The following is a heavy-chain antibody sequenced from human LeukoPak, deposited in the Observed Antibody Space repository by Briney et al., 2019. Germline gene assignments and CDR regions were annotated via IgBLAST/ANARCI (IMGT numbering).Heavy chain of an antibody. CDR2: INQDASVR. CDR1: GFSFSTYW. CDR3: ARDPGSSSFDL. V-gene: IGHV3-7*01. J-gene: IGHJ4*02. D-gene: IGHD6-13*01. Sequence: QSGGSLRLSCAASGFSFSTYWMSWVRQTPEKGLEFVANINQDASVRNYMDSLKGRCTISRDNEKKSVYLEINSLRADDTAVYYCARDPGSSSFDLWGQGALVTVSS.